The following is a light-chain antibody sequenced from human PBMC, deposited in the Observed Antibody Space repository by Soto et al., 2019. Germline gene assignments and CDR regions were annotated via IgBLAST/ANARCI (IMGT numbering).Light chain of an antibody. Sequence: QSVLTQSASVSRAPGESIPISCTGTSSDVGGYNYVSWYQQHPGKAPKLMIYDVSDRPSGVSNRFSGSKSGNTASLTISGLQAEDEADYYCCSYTSSSTPNYVFGIGTKVTVL. J-gene: IGLJ1*01. CDR2: DVS. CDR3: CSYTSSSTPNYV. V-gene: IGLV2-14*01. CDR1: SSDVGGYNY.